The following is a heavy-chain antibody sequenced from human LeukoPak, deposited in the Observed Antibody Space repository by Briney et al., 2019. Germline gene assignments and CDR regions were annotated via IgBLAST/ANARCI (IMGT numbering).Heavy chain of an antibody. V-gene: IGHV1-2*02. J-gene: IGHJ4*02. D-gene: IGHD6-19*01. CDR1: GYTFTSYG. CDR2: INPNSGGT. Sequence: GASVKVSCKASGYTFTSYGISWVRQAPGQGLEWMGWINPNSGGTNYAQTFQVRVTMTRATSITTAYFELSRLRYDDTAVHYCARSGCNHYFDYWGQGTLVTVSS. CDR3: ARSGCNHYFDY.